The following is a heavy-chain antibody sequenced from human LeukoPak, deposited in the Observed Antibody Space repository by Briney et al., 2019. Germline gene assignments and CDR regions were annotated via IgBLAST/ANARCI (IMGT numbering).Heavy chain of an antibody. V-gene: IGHV4-34*01. D-gene: IGHD3-22*01. CDR3: ARVGSYYDSSGYAFDI. Sequence: KPSETLSLTCAVYGGSFSGYYWSWLRQPPGKGLEWVGEINHSGSTNYNPSLKSRVTISVDTSKNQFSLKLSSVTAADTAVYYCARVGSYYDSSGYAFDIWGQGTMVTVSS. CDR1: GGSFSGYY. CDR2: INHSGST. J-gene: IGHJ3*02.